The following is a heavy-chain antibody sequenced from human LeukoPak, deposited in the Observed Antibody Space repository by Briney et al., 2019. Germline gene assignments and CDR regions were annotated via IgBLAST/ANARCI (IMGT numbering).Heavy chain of an antibody. CDR1: GFTFTTYW. D-gene: IGHD3-3*01. J-gene: IGHJ3*02. CDR2: IKQDGSEK. V-gene: IGHV3-7*01. Sequence: GSLTLSCATSGFTFTTYWMNWVRQAPGKGLEWVANIKQDGSEKYYVDSVKGRFTISRDNAKISLFLEMKSLRAEDTAVYYCARSLYDSWTGYHHGSDIWGQGTMVTVSS. CDR3: ARSLYDSWTGYHHGSDI.